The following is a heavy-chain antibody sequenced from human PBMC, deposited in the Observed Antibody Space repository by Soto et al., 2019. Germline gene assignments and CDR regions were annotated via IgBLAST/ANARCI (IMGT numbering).Heavy chain of an antibody. D-gene: IGHD4-17*01. CDR1: GGSISSGGYS. V-gene: IGHV4-30-2*01. J-gene: IGHJ4*02. Sequence: QLQLQESGSGLVKPSQTLSLTCAVSGGSISSGGYSWSWIRQPPGKGLEWIGYIYHSGSTYYNPSLKSRVTISSDRSKNQFSLQLRSATAADTAVDYCARSQTTVTPYDYWGQGTLVTVSS. CDR2: IYHSGST. CDR3: ARSQTTVTPYDY.